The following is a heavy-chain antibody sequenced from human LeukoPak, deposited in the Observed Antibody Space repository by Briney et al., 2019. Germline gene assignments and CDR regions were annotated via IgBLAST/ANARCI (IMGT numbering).Heavy chain of an antibody. D-gene: IGHD3-10*01. CDR1: GFTFSSYA. Sequence: GGSLRLSCAASGFTFSSYAMSWVRQAPGKGLEWVSAISGSGGSTYYADSVKGRFTISRDNSKNTLYLQMNSLRAEDTAVYYCAKAGAITMVRRLYFDYWGQGTLVTVSS. CDR3: AKAGAITMVRRLYFDY. V-gene: IGHV3-23*01. J-gene: IGHJ4*02. CDR2: ISGSGGST.